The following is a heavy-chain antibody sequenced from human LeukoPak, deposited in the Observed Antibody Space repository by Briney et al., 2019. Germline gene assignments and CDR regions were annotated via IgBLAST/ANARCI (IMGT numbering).Heavy chain of an antibody. CDR2: IYYSGST. J-gene: IGHJ4*02. V-gene: IGHV4-39*01. Sequence: SETLSLTCTVSGGSISSSSYYWGWIRQPPGKGLEWIGSIYYSGSTYYNPSLKSRVAISVDTSKNQFSLKLSSVTAADTAVYYCARQGSGYYWGKYYFDYWGQGTLVTVSS. CDR3: ARQGSGYYWGKYYFDY. CDR1: GGSISSSSYY. D-gene: IGHD3-22*01.